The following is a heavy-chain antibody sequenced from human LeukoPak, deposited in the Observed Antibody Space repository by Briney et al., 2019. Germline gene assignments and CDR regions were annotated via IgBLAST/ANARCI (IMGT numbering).Heavy chain of an antibody. CDR2: INHSGST. Sequence: SETLSLTCAVYGGSFSGYYWSWIRQPPGKGLEWIGEINHSGSTNYNPSLKSRVTISVDTSKNQFSLKLSSVTAADTAVYYCAGGLEIARYDSSGYYFWRNVFRHYDAFDIWGQGTMVTVSS. CDR1: GGSFSGYY. D-gene: IGHD3-22*01. V-gene: IGHV4-34*01. J-gene: IGHJ3*02. CDR3: AGGLEIARYDSSGYYFWRNVFRHYDAFDI.